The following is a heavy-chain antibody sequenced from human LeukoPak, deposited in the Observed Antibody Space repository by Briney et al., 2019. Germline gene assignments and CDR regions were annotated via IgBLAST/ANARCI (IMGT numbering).Heavy chain of an antibody. D-gene: IGHD5-12*01. CDR2: IYYSGST. CDR3: ARSGRHSGYDLDYAFDI. J-gene: IGHJ3*02. Sequence: PSETLSLTCTVSGGSISSYYWSWIRQPPGKGLEWIGYIYYSGSTNYNPSLKSRVTISVDTSKNQFSLKLSSVTAADTAVCYCARSGRHSGYDLDYAFDIWGQGTMVTVSS. V-gene: IGHV4-59*01. CDR1: GGSISSYY.